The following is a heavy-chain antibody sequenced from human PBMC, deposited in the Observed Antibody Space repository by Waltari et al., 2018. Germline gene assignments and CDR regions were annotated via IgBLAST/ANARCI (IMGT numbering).Heavy chain of an antibody. V-gene: IGHV4-59*01. CDR1: GGSISSYY. Sequence: QVQLQESGPGLVKPSETLSLTCTASGGSISSYYWSWIRQPPGKGLEWIGYIYYSGSTNYNPSLKSRVTISVDTSKNQFSLKLSSVTAADTAVYYCARDLRYCSSTSCFQYAFDIWGQGTMVTVSS. CDR3: ARDLRYCSSTSCFQYAFDI. J-gene: IGHJ3*02. D-gene: IGHD2-2*01. CDR2: IYYSGST.